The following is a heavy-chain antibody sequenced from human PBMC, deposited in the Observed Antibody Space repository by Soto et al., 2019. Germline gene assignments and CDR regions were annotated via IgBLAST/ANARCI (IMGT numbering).Heavy chain of an antibody. CDR3: ARGPIAVAGTFDY. CDR2: IYHSGST. D-gene: IGHD6-19*01. CDR1: GYSISSGYY. Sequence: SETLSLTCAVSGYSISSGYYWGWIRQPPGKGLEWIGSIYHSGSTYYNPSLKSRVTISVDTSKNQFSLKLSSVTAADTAVYYCARGPIAVAGTFDYWGQGTLVTVSS. J-gene: IGHJ4*02. V-gene: IGHV4-38-2*01.